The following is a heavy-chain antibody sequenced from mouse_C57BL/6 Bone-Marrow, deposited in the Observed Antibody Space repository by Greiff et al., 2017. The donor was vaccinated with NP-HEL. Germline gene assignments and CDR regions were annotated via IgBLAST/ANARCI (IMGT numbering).Heavy chain of an antibody. CDR1: GFTFSSYA. J-gene: IGHJ3*01. CDR2: ISDGGSYT. Sequence: GQGVESGGGLVKPGGSLKLSCAASGFTFSSYAMSWVRQTPEKRLEWVATISDGGSYTYYPDNVKGRFTISRDNAKNNLYLQMSHLKSEDTAMYYCARGGLSVAYWGQGTLVTVSA. D-gene: IGHD3-1*01. CDR3: ARGGLSVAY. V-gene: IGHV5-4*01.